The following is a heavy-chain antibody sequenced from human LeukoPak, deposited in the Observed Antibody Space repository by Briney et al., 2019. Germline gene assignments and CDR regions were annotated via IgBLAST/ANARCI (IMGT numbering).Heavy chain of an antibody. CDR1: GFTFSSYA. CDR3: AKYVNYLGFYYFDY. D-gene: IGHD3-3*01. Sequence: GGSLRLSCAASGFTFSSYAMSWVCQAPGKGLEWVSAISGSGGSTYYADSVKGRFTISRDNSKNTLYLQMNSLRAEDTAVYYCAKYVNYLGFYYFDYWGQGTLVTVSS. V-gene: IGHV3-23*01. CDR2: ISGSGGST. J-gene: IGHJ4*02.